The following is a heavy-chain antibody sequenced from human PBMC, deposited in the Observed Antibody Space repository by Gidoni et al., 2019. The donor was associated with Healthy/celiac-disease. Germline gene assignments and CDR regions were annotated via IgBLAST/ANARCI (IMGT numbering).Heavy chain of an antibody. J-gene: IGHJ5*02. V-gene: IGHV3-23*01. CDR1: GFTFSSYA. Sequence: EVQLLESGGGLVQPGGSLRLSCAASGFTFSSYAMSWVRQAPGKGLGWVSAISGSGGSTYYADSVKGRFTISRDNSKNTLYLQMNSLRAEDTAVYYCAKVEILGFGGEGWFDPWGQGTLVTVSS. CDR3: AKVEILGFGGEGWFDP. D-gene: IGHD3-10*01. CDR2: ISGSGGST.